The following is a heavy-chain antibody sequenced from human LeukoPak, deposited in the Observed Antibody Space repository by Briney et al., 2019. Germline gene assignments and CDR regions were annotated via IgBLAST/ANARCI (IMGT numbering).Heavy chain of an antibody. J-gene: IGHJ6*02. CDR2: ISYDGSNK. CDR1: GFTFSSYA. Sequence: GRSLRLSCAASGFTFSSYAMHWVRQAPGKGLEWVAVISYDGSNKYYADSVKGRFTISRDNSKNTLYLQMNSLRAEDTAVYYCARDGVRYDFWSGFLDYYYYGMDVWGQGTTVTVSS. D-gene: IGHD3-3*01. V-gene: IGHV3-30-3*01. CDR3: ARDGVRYDFWSGFLDYYYYGMDV.